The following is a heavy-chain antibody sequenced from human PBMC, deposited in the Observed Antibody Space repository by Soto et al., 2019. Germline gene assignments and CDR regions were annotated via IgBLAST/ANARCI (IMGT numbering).Heavy chain of an antibody. D-gene: IGHD1-7*01. CDR2: INAGNGNT. V-gene: IGHV1-3*01. CDR1: GYTFTSYA. Sequence: GASVKVSCKASGYTFTSYAMHWVRQAPGQRLEWMGWINAGNGNTKYSQKFQGRVTITRDTSASTAYMELRSLRSDDTAVYYCATQLELPNREFDYWGQATLVTVSS. CDR3: ATQLELPNREFDY. J-gene: IGHJ4*02.